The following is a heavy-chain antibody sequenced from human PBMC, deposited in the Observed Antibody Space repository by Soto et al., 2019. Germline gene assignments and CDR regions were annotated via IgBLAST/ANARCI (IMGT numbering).Heavy chain of an antibody. J-gene: IGHJ5*02. CDR2: IIPILGIP. CDR1: GGTFSSYT. V-gene: IGHV1-69*02. D-gene: IGHD3-10*01. CDR3: ASHYASGRKDSCFDP. Sequence: QVQLVQSGAEVKKPGSSVKVSCKASGGTFSSYTISWVRQAPGQGLEWMGRIIPILGIPNYAQKFQGRVTLXXDXTXXPAYTELGSLRSEDRAVYYCASHYASGRKDSCFDPWGQGTLVTVSS.